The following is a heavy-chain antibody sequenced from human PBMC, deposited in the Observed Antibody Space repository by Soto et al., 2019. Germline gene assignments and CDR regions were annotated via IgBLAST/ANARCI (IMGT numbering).Heavy chain of an antibody. J-gene: IGHJ1*01. CDR3: ARGEDSSGWHTEYFQH. CDR2: IYYSGST. CDR1: GGSISSGGYY. V-gene: IGHV4-31*03. D-gene: IGHD6-19*01. Sequence: QVQLQESGPGLVKPSQTLSLTCTVSGGSISSGGYYWSWIRQHPGKGLEWIGYIYYSGSTYYNPSLKSRVTISVDTSKNQFSLKLSSVTAADTAVYYCARGEDSSGWHTEYFQHWGQGSLGTVSS.